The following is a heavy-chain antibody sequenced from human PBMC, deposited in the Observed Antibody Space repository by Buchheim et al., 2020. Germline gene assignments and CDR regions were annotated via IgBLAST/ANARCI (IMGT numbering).Heavy chain of an antibody. CDR1: GGSFSGYY. CDR3: ARGYGGSYCPYYYGMDV. CDR2: INHSGST. D-gene: IGHD1-26*01. J-gene: IGHJ6*02. Sequence: QVQLQQWGAGLLKPSETLSLTCAVYGGSFSGYYWSWIRQPPGKGLEWIGEINHSGSTNYNPSPKSRVTISAATSKNQFSLKLSSVTAADTAVYYCARGYGGSYCPYYYGMDVWGQGTT. V-gene: IGHV4-34*01.